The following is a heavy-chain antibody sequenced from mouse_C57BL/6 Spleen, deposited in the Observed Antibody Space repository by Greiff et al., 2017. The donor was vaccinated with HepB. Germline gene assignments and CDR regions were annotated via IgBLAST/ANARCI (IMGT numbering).Heavy chain of an antibody. CDR2: INPSTGGT. D-gene: IGHD3-3*01. V-gene: IGHV1-42*01. J-gene: IGHJ2*01. CDR3: ARGGLGRPFDY. Sequence: EVQLQQSGPELVKPGASVKISCKASGYSFTGYYMNWVKQSPEKSLEWIGEINPSTGGTTYNQKFKAKATLTVDKSSSTAYMQLKSLTSEDSAVYYCARGGLGRPFDYWGQGTTLTVSS. CDR1: GYSFTGYY.